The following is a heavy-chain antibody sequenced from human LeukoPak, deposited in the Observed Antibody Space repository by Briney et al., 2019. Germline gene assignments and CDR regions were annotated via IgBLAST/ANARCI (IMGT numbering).Heavy chain of an antibody. Sequence: GASVRVSCKASGYTFTSYGISWVRQAPGQGLEWMGLISAYSGNTNFAQKLQGRVTMPPYTSTSTAYMELRSLRSDDTAVYFCARGADTGSYRSLVYFDYWGQGTLVTVSS. CDR3: ARGADTGSYRSLVYFDY. D-gene: IGHD3-16*02. V-gene: IGHV1-18*01. CDR2: ISAYSGNT. CDR1: GYTFTSYG. J-gene: IGHJ4*02.